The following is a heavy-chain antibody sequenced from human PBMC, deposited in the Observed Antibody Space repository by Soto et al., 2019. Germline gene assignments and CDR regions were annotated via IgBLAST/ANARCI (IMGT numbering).Heavy chain of an antibody. CDR1: GFTFSSYG. CDR2: ISYDGSNK. D-gene: IGHD4-17*01. J-gene: IGHJ4*02. V-gene: IGHV3-30*18. CDR3: AKDDTYGDHFDY. Sequence: EGSLRLSCAASGFTFSSYGMHWVRQAPGKGLEWVAVISYDGSNKYYADSVKGRFTISRDNSKNTRYLQMNSLRAEDTAVYYCAKDDTYGDHFDYWGQGTLVTVSS.